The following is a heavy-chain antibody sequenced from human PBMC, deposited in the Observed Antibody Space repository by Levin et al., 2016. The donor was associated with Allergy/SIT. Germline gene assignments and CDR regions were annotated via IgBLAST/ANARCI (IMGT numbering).Heavy chain of an antibody. D-gene: IGHD3-22*01. Sequence: WVRQAPGQGLEWMGITNPSGGSTSYAQKFQGRVTMTRDTSTSTVYMELSSLRSEDTAVYYCARAYVPYYYDSSGYLLNDAFDIWGQGTMVTVSS. CDR2: TNPSGGST. J-gene: IGHJ3*02. V-gene: IGHV1-46*01. CDR3: ARAYVPYYYDSSGYLLNDAFDI.